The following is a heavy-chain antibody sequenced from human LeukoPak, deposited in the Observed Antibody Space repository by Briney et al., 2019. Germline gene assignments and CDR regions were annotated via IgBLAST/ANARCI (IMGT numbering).Heavy chain of an antibody. D-gene: IGHD3-16*01. CDR3: AKGGEQVSHFDY. CDR2: ISYDGTNK. Sequence: PGGSLRLSCAASGFTFSTYAMHWVRQAPGKGLEWVAFISYDGTNKYCADSVKGRFTISRDKSKNTLSLQMNSLRAEDTALYYCAKGGEQVSHFDYWGQGTLVTVSS. CDR1: GFTFSTYA. V-gene: IGHV3-30-3*01. J-gene: IGHJ4*02.